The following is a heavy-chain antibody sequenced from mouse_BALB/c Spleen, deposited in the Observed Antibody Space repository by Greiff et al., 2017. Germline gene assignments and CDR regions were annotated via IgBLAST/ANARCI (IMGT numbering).Heavy chain of an antibody. D-gene: IGHD2-2*01. CDR1: GFTFSSFG. CDR2: ISSGSSTI. J-gene: IGHJ3*01. Sequence: EVKLVESGGGLVQPGGSRKLSCAASGFTFSSFGMHWVRQAPEKGLEWVAYISSGSSTIYYADTVKGRFTISRDNPKNTLFLQMTSLRSEDTAMYYCAHGYPFAYWGQGTLVTVSA. CDR3: AHGYPFAY. V-gene: IGHV5-17*02.